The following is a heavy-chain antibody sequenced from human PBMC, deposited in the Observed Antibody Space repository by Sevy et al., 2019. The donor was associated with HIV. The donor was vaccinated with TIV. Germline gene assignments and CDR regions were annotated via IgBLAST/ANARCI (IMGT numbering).Heavy chain of an antibody. Sequence: ASVKVSCKGSGYTFNNYIIYWVRQAPGQSLEWMGWVNTATGDTRRSPKFQGRVIITRDTSARTAYMELNSLRSEDTAVYYCARDFCSGGGCYSAFVYWGQGTLVTVSS. CDR3: ARDFCSGGGCYSAFVY. CDR2: VNTATGDT. CDR1: GYTFNNYI. D-gene: IGHD2-15*01. J-gene: IGHJ4*02. V-gene: IGHV1-3*04.